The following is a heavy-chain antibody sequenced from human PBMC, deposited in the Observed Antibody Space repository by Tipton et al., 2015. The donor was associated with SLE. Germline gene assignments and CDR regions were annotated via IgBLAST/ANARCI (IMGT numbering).Heavy chain of an antibody. Sequence: TLSLTCTVYGGSFSGYYWSWIRQPPGKGLEWIGEINHRGSTNYNPSLKSRVTISVDTSKNQFSLKLSSVTAADTAVYYCARTYVVLASYIDYWGQGILVTVSS. J-gene: IGHJ4*02. CDR1: GGSFSGYY. V-gene: IGHV4-34*01. CDR2: INHRGST. CDR3: ARTYVVLASYIDY. D-gene: IGHD3-9*01.